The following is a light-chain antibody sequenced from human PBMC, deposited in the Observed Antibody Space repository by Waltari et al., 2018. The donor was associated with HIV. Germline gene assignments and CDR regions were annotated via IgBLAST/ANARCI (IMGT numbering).Light chain of an antibody. Sequence: AIRMTQSPSSFSASTGDRVTITCRASQDIGTFLAWYQQKPGQAPKLLIYDASTLQSGVPSGFSGSGSGTDFTLTISCLQSEDFATYYCQQYHDYPWTFGQGTTVEIK. CDR2: DAS. J-gene: IGKJ1*01. CDR1: QDIGTF. CDR3: QQYHDYPWT. V-gene: IGKV1-8*01.